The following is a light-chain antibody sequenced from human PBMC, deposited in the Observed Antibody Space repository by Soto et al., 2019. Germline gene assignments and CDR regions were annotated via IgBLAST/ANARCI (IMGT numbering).Light chain of an antibody. Sequence: IVMTQSPDSLAVSLGQRATINCKSIQSFLYSSNNKNYLAWYHQKPGQPPKLLIYWASTRESGVTDRLSGSGYGTDFTLTISSLQAEDVAVYYCKQHYTTPFTFGGGTKVDIK. CDR3: KQHYTTPFT. J-gene: IGKJ4*01. CDR1: QSFLYSSNNKNY. CDR2: WAS. V-gene: IGKV4-1*01.